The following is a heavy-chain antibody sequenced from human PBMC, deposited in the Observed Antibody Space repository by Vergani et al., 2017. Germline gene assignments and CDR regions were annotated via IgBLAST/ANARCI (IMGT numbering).Heavy chain of an antibody. CDR3: AREGLHSGSGSYNDY. CDR2: INHSGST. D-gene: IGHD3-10*01. J-gene: IGHJ4*02. CDR1: GYSIRTNYY. V-gene: IGHV4-38-2*02. Sequence: QVQLQESGPGLVKPSETLSLTCTVSGYSIRTNYYWGWIRQPPGKGLEWIGSINHSGSTYYNPSLKSRITMSVDTSKNQFSLRLSSVTAADTAMYYCAREGLHSGSGSYNDYWGQGTLVTVS.